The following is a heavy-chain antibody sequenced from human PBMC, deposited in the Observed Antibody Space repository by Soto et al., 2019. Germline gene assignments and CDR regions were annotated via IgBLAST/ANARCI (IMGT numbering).Heavy chain of an antibody. CDR3: AREKEEQLSEYGMDV. CDR1: GYTFTGYY. V-gene: IGHV1-2*04. D-gene: IGHD6-13*01. CDR2: INPNSGGT. Sequence: ASVKVSCKASGYTFTGYYMHWVRQAPGQGLEWMGWINPNSGGTNYAQKFQGWVTTTRDTSISTAYMELSRLRSDDTAVYYCAREKEEQLSEYGMDVWGQGTTVTVSS. J-gene: IGHJ6*02.